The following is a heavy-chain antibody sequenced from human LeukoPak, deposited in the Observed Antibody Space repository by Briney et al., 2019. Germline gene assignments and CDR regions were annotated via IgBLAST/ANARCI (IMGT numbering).Heavy chain of an antibody. D-gene: IGHD6-19*01. CDR1: GFTFSSYA. CDR2: ISGSGGST. CDR3: AKDLSYSSGAGYFDY. J-gene: IGHJ4*02. Sequence: GGSLRLSCAASGFTFSSYAMSWVRQAPGKGLEWVSAISGSGGSTYYADSVKGRFTISRDNSKNTLYLQMNSLRAEDTAVYYCAKDLSYSSGAGYFDYWGPGTLVTVSS. V-gene: IGHV3-23*01.